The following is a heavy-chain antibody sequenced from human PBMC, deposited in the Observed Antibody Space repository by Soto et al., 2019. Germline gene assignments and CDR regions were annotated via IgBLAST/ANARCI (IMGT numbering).Heavy chain of an antibody. D-gene: IGHD6-19*01. J-gene: IGHJ6*03. CDR2: ISAYNGNT. CDR1: GYTFTSYG. CDR3: ATGRAVAGYYYYYYMDV. V-gene: IGHV1-18*01. Sequence: GASVKVSCKASGYTFTSYGISWVRQAPGQGLEWMGWISAYNGNTNYAQKLQGRVTMTTDTSTDTAYMELRSLRSDDTAVYYCATGRAVAGYYYYYYMDVWGQGTTVTVAS.